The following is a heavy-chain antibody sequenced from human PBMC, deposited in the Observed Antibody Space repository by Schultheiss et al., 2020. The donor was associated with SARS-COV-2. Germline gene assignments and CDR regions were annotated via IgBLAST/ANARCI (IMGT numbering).Heavy chain of an antibody. J-gene: IGHJ4*02. V-gene: IGHV3-48*02. CDR2: ISSSSSTI. CDR3: ARERMYDGGNLDY. CDR1: GFTFSSYG. D-gene: IGHD4-23*01. Sequence: GGSLRLSCAASGFTFSSYGMHWVRQAPGKGLEWVSYISSSSSTIYYADSVKGRFTISRDNAKNSLYLQMNSLRDEDTAVYYCARERMYDGGNLDYWGQGTLVTVSS.